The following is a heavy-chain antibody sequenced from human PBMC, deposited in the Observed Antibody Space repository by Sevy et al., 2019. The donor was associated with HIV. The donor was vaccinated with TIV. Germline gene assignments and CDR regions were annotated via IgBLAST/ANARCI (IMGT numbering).Heavy chain of an antibody. CDR1: GFTFSNYW. Sequence: GGSLRLSCAGSGFTFSNYWMHWVRQAPGKGLVWVSRINSDGSSTSYANSVTGRFTISRDNANNTQYLQMNSLRAEATAVYYCARGRYYRDTNTYFFMHYWGQGTLVTVSS. D-gene: IGHD3-22*01. J-gene: IGHJ4*02. CDR3: ARGRYYRDTNTYFFMHY. CDR2: INSDGSST. V-gene: IGHV3-74*01.